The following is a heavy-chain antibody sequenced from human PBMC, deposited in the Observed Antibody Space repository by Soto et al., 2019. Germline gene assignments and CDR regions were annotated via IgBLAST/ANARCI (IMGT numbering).Heavy chain of an antibody. CDR3: VRATYFSDSSGYTRCFDY. CDR1: GFSFDDYA. CDR2: ISWNGDTI. Sequence: EVQLVESGGGFVQPGRSLRLSCAASGFSFDDYAMHWVRQAPGKGLEWVSGISWNGDTIGYADSVKGRFTISRDNAKNCLYLQMNSLKTEDTAVYYCVRATYFSDSSGYTRCFDYWGQGTLVTVSS. V-gene: IGHV3-9*01. D-gene: IGHD3-22*01. J-gene: IGHJ4*02.